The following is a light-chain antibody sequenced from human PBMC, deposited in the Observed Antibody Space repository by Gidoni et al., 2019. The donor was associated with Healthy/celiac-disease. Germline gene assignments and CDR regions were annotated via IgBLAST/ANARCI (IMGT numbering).Light chain of an antibody. CDR3: NSRDSSGNRAV. CDR2: GKN. Sequence: SSELTQDPAVSVDLGQTVRITCQGDSLRSYYASWYQQKPGQAPVLVIYGKNNRPSGIPDRFSGSSSGNTASLTITGAQAEDEADYYCNSRDSSGNRAVFGGGTKLTVL. J-gene: IGLJ2*01. V-gene: IGLV3-19*01. CDR1: SLRSYY.